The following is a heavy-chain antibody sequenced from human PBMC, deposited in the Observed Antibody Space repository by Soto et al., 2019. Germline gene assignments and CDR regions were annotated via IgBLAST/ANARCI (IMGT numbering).Heavy chain of an antibody. Sequence: GGSLRLSCAASGFTFRNYGMHWVRQAPGKGLEWVAVISHDGSIKYYTDSVKGRFTISRDNSLHTVYLQMNSLGPEDTAVYFCARSSGVSTPDFDYWGQGALVTVSS. CDR3: ARSSGVSTPDFDY. CDR2: ISHDGSIK. CDR1: GFTFRNYG. V-gene: IGHV3-30*03. D-gene: IGHD3-10*01. J-gene: IGHJ4*02.